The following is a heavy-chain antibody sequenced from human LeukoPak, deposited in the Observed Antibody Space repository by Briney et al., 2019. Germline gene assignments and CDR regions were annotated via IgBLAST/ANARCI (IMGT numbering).Heavy chain of an antibody. CDR1: GFTFSSYW. CDR2: INSDGSST. Sequence: GGSLRLSCAASGFTFSSYWMHWVRQAPGKGLVWVSRINSDGSSTSYADSVKGRFTISRDNAKNTLYLQMNSLRAEDTAVYYCARGYYGSGSYHYFDYWGQGTLVTVSS. CDR3: ARGYYGSGSYHYFDY. D-gene: IGHD3-10*01. V-gene: IGHV3-74*01. J-gene: IGHJ4*02.